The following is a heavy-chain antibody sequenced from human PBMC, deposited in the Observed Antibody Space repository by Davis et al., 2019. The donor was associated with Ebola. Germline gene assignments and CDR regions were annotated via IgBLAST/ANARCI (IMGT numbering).Heavy chain of an antibody. CDR2: ISSGVGVP. Sequence: SLILSCASSCFTFSTYALLSVRQAPGKRLEWVSSISSGVGVPYYADSVKDRFTISRDNSKNTLFLQMNSLRAEDTAVYYCAKDRGYYFDRSGYYSVGFDSWGKGTLVAVSS. J-gene: IGHJ4*02. V-gene: IGHV3-23*01. D-gene: IGHD3-22*01. CDR1: CFTFSTYA. CDR3: AKDRGYYFDRSGYYSVGFDS.